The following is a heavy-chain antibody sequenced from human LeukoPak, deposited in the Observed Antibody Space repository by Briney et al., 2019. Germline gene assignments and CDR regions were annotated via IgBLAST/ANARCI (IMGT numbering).Heavy chain of an antibody. CDR2: ISYDGSNK. J-gene: IGHJ4*02. V-gene: IGHV3-30-3*01. CDR3: ARDPEYYDFWSGYYPPHYFDY. CDR1: GFTFSSYA. Sequence: GGSLRLSCAASGFTFSSYAMHWVRQAPGKGLEWVAVISYDGSNKYYADSVKGRFTISRDNSKNTLYLQMNSLRAEDTAVYYCARDPEYYDFWSGYYPPHYFDYWGQGTLVTVSS. D-gene: IGHD3-3*01.